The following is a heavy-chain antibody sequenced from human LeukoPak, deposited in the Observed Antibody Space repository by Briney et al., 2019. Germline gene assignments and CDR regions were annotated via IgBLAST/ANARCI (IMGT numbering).Heavy chain of an antibody. J-gene: IGHJ4*02. Sequence: ASVKVSCKASGYTFTSYYMHWVRQAPGQGLEWMGIINPSGGSTNYAQKFQGRVTMTRDTSTSTVYMELSSLRSEDTAVYYCATTSYYYGSGPRALDYWGQGTLVTVSS. V-gene: IGHV1-46*01. CDR1: GYTFTSYY. CDR3: ATTSYYYGSGPRALDY. D-gene: IGHD3-10*01. CDR2: INPSGGST.